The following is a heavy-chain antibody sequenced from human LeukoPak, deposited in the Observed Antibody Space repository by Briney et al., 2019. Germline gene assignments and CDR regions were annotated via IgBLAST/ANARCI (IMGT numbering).Heavy chain of an antibody. D-gene: IGHD3-3*01. J-gene: IGHJ4*02. V-gene: IGHV3-33*01. CDR3: ARGLRFLEWLLTNFDY. CDR1: GFTFSSYG. Sequence: GGSLRLSCAASGFTFSSYGMHWVRQAPGKGLEWVAVIWYDGSNKYYADSVKGRFTISRDNSKNTLYLQMNSLRAEDTAVYYCARGLRFLEWLLTNFDYWGQGTLVTVSS. CDR2: IWYDGSNK.